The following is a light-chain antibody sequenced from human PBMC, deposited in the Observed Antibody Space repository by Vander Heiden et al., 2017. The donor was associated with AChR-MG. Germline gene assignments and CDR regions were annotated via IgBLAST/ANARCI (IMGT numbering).Light chain of an antibody. CDR2: GAS. J-gene: IGKJ2*03. V-gene: IGKV3-20*01. CDR3: QQYASSPYS. Sequence: EIVLTQSPGTLSLSPGERATLSCRASQSISNSYLAWYQQKPGLAPRLLIYGASSRATGIPDRFSRSGSGTDFTLSMSSLEPEDFAVYYCQQYASSPYSFGQGTKLEIK. CDR1: QSISNSY.